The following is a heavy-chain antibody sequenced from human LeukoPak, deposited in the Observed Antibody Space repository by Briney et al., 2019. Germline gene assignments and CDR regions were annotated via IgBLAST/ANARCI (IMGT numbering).Heavy chain of an antibody. CDR1: GGSFSGYY. CDR2: TNHSGST. Sequence: SETLSLTCAVYGGSFSGYYWSWIRQPPGKGLEWIGETNHSGSTNYNPSLKSRVTISVDTSKNQFSLKLSSVTAADTAVYYCASQRITIFGVVKYYFDYWGQGTLVTVSS. J-gene: IGHJ4*02. CDR3: ASQRITIFGVVKYYFDY. V-gene: IGHV4-34*01. D-gene: IGHD3-3*01.